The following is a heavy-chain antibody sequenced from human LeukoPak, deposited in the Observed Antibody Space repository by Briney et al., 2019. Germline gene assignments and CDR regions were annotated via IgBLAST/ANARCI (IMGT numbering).Heavy chain of an antibody. CDR3: AELGITMIGGV. Sequence: GGSLRLSCAASGFTFSSYSMNWVRQAPGKGLEWVSYISSSSSTIYYADSVKGRFTISRDNAKNSLSLQMNSLRAEDTDVYYCAELGITMIGGVWGKGTTVTISS. J-gene: IGHJ6*04. D-gene: IGHD3-10*02. CDR2: ISSSSSTI. V-gene: IGHV3-48*01. CDR1: GFTFSSYS.